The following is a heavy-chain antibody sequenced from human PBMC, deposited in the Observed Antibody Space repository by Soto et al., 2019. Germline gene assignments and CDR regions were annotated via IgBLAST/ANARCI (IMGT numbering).Heavy chain of an antibody. Sequence: EVQLVESGGGLVQPGGSLRLSCSASGFSFSHYAMHWVRQAPGKGLEYVSEISSNGGNKYYADSVKGRFTISRDNSKKTLYLQMSSLRAEDTDVYYCVKVCGGYYFDYWAQGTLVTVSS. D-gene: IGHD2-15*01. CDR2: ISSNGGNK. CDR1: GFSFSHYA. J-gene: IGHJ4*02. CDR3: VKVCGGYYFDY. V-gene: IGHV3-64D*08.